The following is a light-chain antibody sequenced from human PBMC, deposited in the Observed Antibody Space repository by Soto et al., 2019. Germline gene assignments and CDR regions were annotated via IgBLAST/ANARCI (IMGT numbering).Light chain of an antibody. Sequence: DIVMTQSPDSLSVSLGERATFSCKSSQTLLYNSNNKNYLAWFQQKPGQAPKLLIYWASTRNSGVPDRFSGSGSGTDFTLTLSNLQAEDVATYYCQQYYHVPVTFGQGTRLEI. CDR1: QTLLYNSNNKNY. CDR3: QQYYHVPVT. V-gene: IGKV4-1*01. J-gene: IGKJ5*01. CDR2: WAS.